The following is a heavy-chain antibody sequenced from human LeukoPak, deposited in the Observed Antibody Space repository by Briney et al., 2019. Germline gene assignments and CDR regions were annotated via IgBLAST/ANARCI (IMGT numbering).Heavy chain of an antibody. Sequence: GWSLRLSCAASGFTFSSYAMSWVRQAPGKGLEWVSAISGSGGSTYYADSVKGRFTISRDDSKNTLYLQMNSLRAEDTAVYYCATHKVGAIYGNFDYWGQGTLVTVSS. V-gene: IGHV3-23*01. CDR1: GFTFSSYA. CDR2: ISGSGGST. CDR3: ATHKVGAIYGNFDY. J-gene: IGHJ4*02. D-gene: IGHD1-26*01.